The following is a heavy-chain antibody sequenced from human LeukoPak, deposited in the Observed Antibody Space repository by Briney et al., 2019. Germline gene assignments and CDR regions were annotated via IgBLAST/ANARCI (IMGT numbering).Heavy chain of an antibody. CDR3: ARHPITVGATNGDAFDT. CDR1: GGSISSSSDY. V-gene: IGHV4-39*01. J-gene: IGHJ3*02. D-gene: IGHD1-26*01. Sequence: PSETLSLTCTVSGGSISSSSDYWGLIRQPPGKGLEWIGSIYYSGSTYYNPSLKSRVTISVDTSKNQFSLKLSSVSAADTAVYYCARHPITVGATNGDAFDTWGQGTMVTVSS. CDR2: IYYSGST.